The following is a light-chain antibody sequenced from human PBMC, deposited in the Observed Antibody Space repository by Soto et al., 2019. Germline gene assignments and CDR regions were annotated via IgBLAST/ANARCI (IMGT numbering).Light chain of an antibody. J-gene: IGKJ4*01. CDR2: RTS. CDR3: QQYNNWYS. CDR1: ESVSIN. V-gene: IGKV3-15*01. Sequence: EIVMTQSPATLSVSPGERATLSCRASESVSINLAWYQQKPGQAPRLLIYRTSTRATGIPDRFSGSGSGTEFTLTISSLQSEDFAIYYCQQYNNWYSFGGGTKVEIK.